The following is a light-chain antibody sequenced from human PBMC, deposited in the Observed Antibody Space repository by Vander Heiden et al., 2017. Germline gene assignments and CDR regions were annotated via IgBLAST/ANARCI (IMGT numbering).Light chain of an antibody. CDR3: QSYDSSLSVV. V-gene: IGLV1-40*01. CDR1: SSNIGAGYG. J-gene: IGLJ2*01. CDR2: GNT. Sequence: QSVFTQPPSVSGAPGQRIIISCTWRSSNIGAGYGVHWYQQLPGTAPKLLIYGNTNRPSGVPDRFSGSKSGTSASLAITGLQAEDEADYYCQSYDSSLSVVFGGGTKLTVL.